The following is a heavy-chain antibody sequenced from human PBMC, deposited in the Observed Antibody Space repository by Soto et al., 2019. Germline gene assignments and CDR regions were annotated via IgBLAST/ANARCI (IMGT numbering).Heavy chain of an antibody. J-gene: IGHJ4*02. CDR1: GGSYSSYA. Sequence: GTSVKVSCEASGGSYSSYAISWVRQAPGQGLEWMGGIIPIFGTANYAQKFQGRVTITADESTSTAYMELSSLRSEDTAVYYCARAEAHDTAMAPGWGQGTLVTVSS. V-gene: IGHV1-69*13. D-gene: IGHD5-18*01. CDR3: ARAEAHDTAMAPG. CDR2: IIPIFGTA.